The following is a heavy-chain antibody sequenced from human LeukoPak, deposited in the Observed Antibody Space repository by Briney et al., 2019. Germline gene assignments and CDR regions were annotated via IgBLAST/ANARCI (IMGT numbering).Heavy chain of an antibody. Sequence: ASVKVSCKASGYTFTSYGISWVRQAPGQGLEWMGYIITYNGNTNYAQKLQGRVTMTTDTSTSTAYMELSRLRSDDTAVYYCARDGGHDILTGYYHWGQGTLVTVSS. CDR3: ARDGGHDILTGYYH. D-gene: IGHD3-9*01. CDR2: IITYNGNT. V-gene: IGHV1-18*01. J-gene: IGHJ5*02. CDR1: GYTFTSYG.